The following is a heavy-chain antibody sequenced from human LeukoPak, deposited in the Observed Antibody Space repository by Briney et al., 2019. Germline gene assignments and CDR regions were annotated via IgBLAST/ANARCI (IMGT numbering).Heavy chain of an antibody. J-gene: IGHJ4*02. V-gene: IGHV3-30-3*01. D-gene: IGHD3-22*01. CDR3: AREAPLANYYDSSGPDY. CDR1: GFTFSSYA. CDR2: ISYDGSNK. Sequence: GGSLRLSCAASGFTFSSYAMHWVRQAPGKGLEWVAVISYDGSNKYYADSVKGRFTISRDNSKNTLYLQMNSLRAEDMAVYYCAREAPLANYYDSSGPDYWGQGTLVTVSS.